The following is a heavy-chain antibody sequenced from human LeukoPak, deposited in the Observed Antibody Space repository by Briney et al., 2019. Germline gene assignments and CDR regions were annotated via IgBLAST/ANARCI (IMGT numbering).Heavy chain of an antibody. CDR2: ISYDGSNS. CDR3: ARGYSSSSEGSFDY. CDR1: GFIFSDYG. D-gene: IGHD6-6*01. Sequence: GGSLRLSCAASGFIFSDYGMYWVRQAPGKGLEWLAVISYDGSNSYYADSVKGRFTIARDNSKNTLNLQMNSLRAEDTAVYYCARGYSSSSEGSFDYWGQGTLVTVSS. J-gene: IGHJ4*02. V-gene: IGHV3-33*01.